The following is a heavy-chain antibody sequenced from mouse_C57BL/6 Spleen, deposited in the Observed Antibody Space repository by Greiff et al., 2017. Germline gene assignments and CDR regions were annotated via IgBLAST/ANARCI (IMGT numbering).Heavy chain of an antibody. CDR2: IDPSDSYT. CDR3: AREYSNYFDY. J-gene: IGHJ2*01. V-gene: IGHV1-50*01. CDR1: GYTFTSYW. Sequence: QVQLKQPGAELVKPGASVKLSCKASGYTFTSYWMQWVKQRPGQGLEWIGEIDPSDSYTNYNQKFKGKATLTVDTSSSTAYMQLSSLTSEDSAVYYCAREYSNYFDYWGQGTTLTVSS. D-gene: IGHD2-5*01.